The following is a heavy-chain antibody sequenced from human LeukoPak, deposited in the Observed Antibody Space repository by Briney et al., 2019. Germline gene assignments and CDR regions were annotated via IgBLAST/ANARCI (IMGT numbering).Heavy chain of an antibody. J-gene: IGHJ4*02. CDR3: ARAGGSTVSHSDY. CDR2: ISSSTSYI. CDR1: GFTFSNAW. D-gene: IGHD4-17*01. Sequence: GGSLRLSCAASGFTFSNAWMNWVRQAPGKGLEWVSSISSSTSYIYYADSVKGRFTISKDNAKNSLYLQMNSLRAEDTAVYYCARAGGSTVSHSDYWGQGTLVTVSS. V-gene: IGHV3-21*01.